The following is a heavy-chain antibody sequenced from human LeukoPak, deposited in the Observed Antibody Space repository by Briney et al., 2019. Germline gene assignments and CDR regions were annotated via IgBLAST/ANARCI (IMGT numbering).Heavy chain of an antibody. V-gene: IGHV1-24*01. Sequence: ASVKVSCKVSGYTLTELSMHWVRQAPGKGLEWMGGFDPEDGETIYAQKFQGRVTMTEDTSTDTAYMELSSLRSEDTAVYYCARDPSVYYYMDVWSKGTTVTVSS. J-gene: IGHJ6*03. CDR2: FDPEDGET. CDR1: GYTLTELS. CDR3: ARDPSVYYYMDV.